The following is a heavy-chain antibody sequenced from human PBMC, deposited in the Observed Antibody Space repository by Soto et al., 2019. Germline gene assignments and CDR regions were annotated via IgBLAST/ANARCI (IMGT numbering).Heavy chain of an antibody. Sequence: EVQLVESGGGLVQPGGSLRLSCAASGFTFSSYSMNWVRQAPGKGLEWVSYISRSSSTIYYADSVKGRFTISRDNAKKSLYLQMNSLRDEDTAVYYCARDVGYYYDSSGYYRFDYWGQGTLVTVSS. V-gene: IGHV3-48*02. CDR3: ARDVGYYYDSSGYYRFDY. J-gene: IGHJ4*02. CDR1: GFTFSSYS. D-gene: IGHD3-22*01. CDR2: ISRSSSTI.